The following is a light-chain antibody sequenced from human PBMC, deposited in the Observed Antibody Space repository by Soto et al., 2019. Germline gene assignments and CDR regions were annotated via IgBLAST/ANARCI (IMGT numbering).Light chain of an antibody. CDR1: QSISSS. CDR2: KAS. J-gene: IGKJ1*01. CDR3: QQYNTYSRT. V-gene: IGKV1-5*03. Sequence: DIQMTQSPSTLSASVRDRVTITCRASQSISSSLAWYQQKPGKAPMLLIYKASTLQTGVPSRFSGSGSGTEFTLTISSLQPDDFATYYCQQYNTYSRTFGQGTKVEIK.